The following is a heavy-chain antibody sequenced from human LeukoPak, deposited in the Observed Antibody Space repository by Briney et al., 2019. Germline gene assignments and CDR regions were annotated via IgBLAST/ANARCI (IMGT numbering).Heavy chain of an antibody. D-gene: IGHD2-15*01. CDR2: IYYSGNS. Sequence: SETPSLTCTVSAVSITSNSCGCTRPPPGKGLEWIGYIYYSGNSNYNPSLKSRVTISADTSKNEFSLKLSSVTAADTAVYYCATRSTGVAATFDSWGQGALVTVYS. J-gene: IGHJ4*02. V-gene: IGHV4-59*01. CDR1: AVSITSNS. CDR3: ATRSTGVAATFDS.